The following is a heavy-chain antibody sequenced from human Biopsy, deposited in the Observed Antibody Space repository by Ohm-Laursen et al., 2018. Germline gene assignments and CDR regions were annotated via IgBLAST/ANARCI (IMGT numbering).Heavy chain of an antibody. Sequence: TLSLTCSVSGGSISSSYWSWIRQPPGKGLEWIGYISYSGSTSYNPSLKSRVTISADTSKNQLSPTLSSLTAADTAVYFCAKQWSYYESFTQHYRGDFDYWGQGTLVIVSS. J-gene: IGHJ4*02. CDR3: AKQWSYYESFTQHYRGDFDY. V-gene: IGHV4-59*08. CDR1: GGSISSSY. D-gene: IGHD3-16*01. CDR2: ISYSGST.